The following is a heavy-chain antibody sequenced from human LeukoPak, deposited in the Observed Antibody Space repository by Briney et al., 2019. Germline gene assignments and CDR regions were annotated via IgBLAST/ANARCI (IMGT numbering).Heavy chain of an antibody. CDR3: ASIAAAGNE. J-gene: IGHJ4*02. CDR1: GGSISSSSYH. D-gene: IGHD6-13*01. Sequence: SETLSLTCTVSGGSISSSSYHWGWIRQPPGKGLEWIGNIYYSGSTYYNPSLTSRVTISVDTSKNQFSLKLSSVTAADTAVYYCASIAAAGNEWGQGTLVTVSS. CDR2: IYYSGST. V-gene: IGHV4-39*01.